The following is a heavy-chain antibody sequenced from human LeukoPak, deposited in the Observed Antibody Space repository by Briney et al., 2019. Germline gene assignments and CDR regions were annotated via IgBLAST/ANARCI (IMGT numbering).Heavy chain of an antibody. CDR3: AKMPVSYSSGWTNFEY. Sequence: GGSLRLSCAASGFTFSSYAMSWVRQAPGKGLEWVSAISGSGSSTYYADSVKGRFTISRDNSKNTLYLQMNSLRAGDTAVYFCAKMPVSYSSGWTNFEYWGQGTLVTVSS. V-gene: IGHV3-23*01. D-gene: IGHD6-19*01. CDR1: GFTFSSYA. J-gene: IGHJ4*02. CDR2: ISGSGSST.